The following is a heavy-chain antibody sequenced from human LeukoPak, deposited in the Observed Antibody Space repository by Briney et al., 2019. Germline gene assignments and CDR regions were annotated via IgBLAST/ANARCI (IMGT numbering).Heavy chain of an antibody. V-gene: IGHV1-18*01. CDR1: GYTFTSYG. D-gene: IGHD3-3*01. CDR2: ISAYNGNT. Sequence: ASVKVSCKASGYTFTSYGISWVRQAPGQGLEWMGWISAYNGNTNYAQKLQGRVTMTTDTSTSTAYMELRSLRSDDTAVYYCARETIFGVVIPNIYFDYWGQGTLVTVSS. CDR3: ARETIFGVVIPNIYFDY. J-gene: IGHJ4*02.